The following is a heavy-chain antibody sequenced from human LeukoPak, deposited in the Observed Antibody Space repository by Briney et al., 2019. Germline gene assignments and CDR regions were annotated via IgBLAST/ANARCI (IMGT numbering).Heavy chain of an antibody. CDR3: ARGPRGSTSRLAMRCSGGSCYSDAFDI. Sequence: KSSETLSLTCAVYGGSFSGYYWSWLRQPPGKGLEWIGEINHSGSTNYNPSLKSRVTISVDTSKNQFSLKLSSVTAADTAVYYCARGPRGSTSRLAMRCSGGSCYSDAFDIWGQGTMVTVSS. D-gene: IGHD2-15*01. V-gene: IGHV4-34*01. CDR1: GGSFSGYY. J-gene: IGHJ3*02. CDR2: INHSGST.